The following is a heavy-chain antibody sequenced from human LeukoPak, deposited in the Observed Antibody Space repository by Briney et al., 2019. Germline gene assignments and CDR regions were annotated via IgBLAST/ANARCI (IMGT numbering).Heavy chain of an antibody. CDR1: GFTFSDYY. Sequence: PGGSLRLSCAASGFTFSDYYMSWIRQAPGKGLEWVSYISSSGSTIYYADSVKGRFTISRDNARNALDLQMNSLRAEDAAVYYCARSVMTGSTTRAFDMWGQGTMVTVSS. CDR3: ARSVMTGSTTRAFDM. D-gene: IGHD2/OR15-2a*01. CDR2: ISSSGSTI. J-gene: IGHJ3*02. V-gene: IGHV3-11*04.